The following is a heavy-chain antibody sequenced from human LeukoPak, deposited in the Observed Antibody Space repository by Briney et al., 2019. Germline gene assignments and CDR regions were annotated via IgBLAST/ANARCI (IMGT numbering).Heavy chain of an antibody. CDR3: ARDNTYYYDSVGGDY. D-gene: IGHD3-22*01. CDR1: VLTFSSYA. Sequence: GGSLRLTCAASVLTFSSYAMRWVRQAPEKGLEWVSGISGSGGSTYYADSVKGRFTISRDNAKNTLYLQMNSLRAEDTAVYYCARDNTYYYDSVGGDYWGQGTLVTVSS. V-gene: IGHV3-23*01. CDR2: ISGSGGST. J-gene: IGHJ4*02.